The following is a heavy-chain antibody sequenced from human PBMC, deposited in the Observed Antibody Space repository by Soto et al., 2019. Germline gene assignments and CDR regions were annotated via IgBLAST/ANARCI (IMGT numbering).Heavy chain of an antibody. CDR3: ARDQYYYGSGEYGMDV. Sequence: GGSLRLSCAASGFTFSGYGMHWVRQAPGKGLEWVAVIWYDGSNKYYADSVKGRFTISRDNSKNTLYLQMNSLRAEDTAVYYCARDQYYYGSGEYGMDVWGQGATVTVSS. CDR1: GFTFSGYG. D-gene: IGHD3-10*01. J-gene: IGHJ6*02. V-gene: IGHV3-33*01. CDR2: IWYDGSNK.